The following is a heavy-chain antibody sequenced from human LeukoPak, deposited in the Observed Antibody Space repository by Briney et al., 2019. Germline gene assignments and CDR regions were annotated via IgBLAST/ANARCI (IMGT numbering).Heavy chain of an antibody. CDR2: IYYSGST. D-gene: IGHD3-22*01. CDR3: ARGDSGYYLNY. J-gene: IGHJ4*02. Sequence: PSETLSLTCTVSGGSISSYYWSWIRQPPGKGLEWIGYIYYSGSTNYNPSLKSRVTISVDTSKNQFSLKLSSVTAADTAVYYRARGDSGYYLNYWGQGTLVTVSS. V-gene: IGHV4-59*01. CDR1: GGSISSYY.